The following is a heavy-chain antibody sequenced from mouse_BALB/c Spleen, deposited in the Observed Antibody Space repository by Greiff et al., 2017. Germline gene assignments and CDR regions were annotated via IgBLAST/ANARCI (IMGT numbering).Heavy chain of an antibody. CDR1: GFSLTSYG. D-gene: IGHD1-2*01. Sequence: VMLVESGPGLVAPSQSLSITCTVSGFSLTSYGVHWVRQPPGKGLEWLGVIWAGGSTNYNSALMSRLSISKDNSKSQVFLKMNSLQTDDTAMYYCASFITTATRAMDYWGQGTSVTVSS. CDR2: IWAGGST. V-gene: IGHV2-9*02. CDR3: ASFITTATRAMDY. J-gene: IGHJ4*01.